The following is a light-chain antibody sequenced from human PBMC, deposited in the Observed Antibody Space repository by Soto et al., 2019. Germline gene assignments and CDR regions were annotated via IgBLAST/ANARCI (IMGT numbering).Light chain of an antibody. Sequence: DIQMTQSPSSVSASVGDRVTITCRASQGIRFYLAWYQHKPDKAPKSLIYAASNLQSGVPSRFSDSGYGTEFTLTISSLQPEDFATYYCQQYNSYPRTFGGGTKVEIK. CDR2: AAS. CDR1: QGIRFY. J-gene: IGKJ4*01. CDR3: QQYNSYPRT. V-gene: IGKV1D-16*01.